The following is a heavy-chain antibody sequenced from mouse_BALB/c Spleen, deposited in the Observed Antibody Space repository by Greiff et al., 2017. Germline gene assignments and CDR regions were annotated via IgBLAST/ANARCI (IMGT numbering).Heavy chain of an antibody. CDR3: TRSGWLRRGGFDY. CDR1: GYTFTSYV. D-gene: IGHD2-2*01. CDR2: INPYDDGT. V-gene: IGHV1-14*01. J-gene: IGHJ2*01. Sequence: VHVKQSGPELVKPGASVKMSCKASGYTFTSYVMHWVKQKPGQGLEWIGYINPYDDGTKYNEKFKGKATLTSDKSSSTAYLQLSSLTSEESAVYYCTRSGWLRRGGFDYWGQGTTLTVSS.